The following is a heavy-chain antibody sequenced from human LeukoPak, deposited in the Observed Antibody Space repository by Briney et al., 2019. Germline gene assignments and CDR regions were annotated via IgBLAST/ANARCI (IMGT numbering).Heavy chain of an antibody. D-gene: IGHD2-21*01. V-gene: IGHV4-31*11. CDR3: AREMDAHPRIVV. J-gene: IGHJ1*01. CDR1: GGSISSGGYR. Sequence: PSETLSLTCAVSGGSISSGGYRWTWIRQYPGKGLAWIGYINYSGSTYYNPSLKSRVIISVDTSKNQFSLNLNSVTAADTAVYYCAREMDAHPRIVVWGQGTLVTVSS. CDR2: INYSGST.